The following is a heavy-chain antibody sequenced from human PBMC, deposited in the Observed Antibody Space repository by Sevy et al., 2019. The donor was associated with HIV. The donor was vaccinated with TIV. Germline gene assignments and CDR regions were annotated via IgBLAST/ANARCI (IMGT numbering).Heavy chain of an antibody. J-gene: IGHJ6*02. V-gene: IGHV3-30*04. D-gene: IGHD3-16*02. CDR3: AREGVRIRGVIVSYGMDV. CDR1: GFSFSRSP. CDR2: MSYNGNKK. Sequence: GGSLRLSCATSGFSFSRSPMHWVRQAPGKGLEWVAVMSYNGNKKYNEDSVKGRFTISRDDPKNTLYLQMNSLRVENTAVYYCAREGVRIRGVIVSYGMDVWGQGTTVTVSS.